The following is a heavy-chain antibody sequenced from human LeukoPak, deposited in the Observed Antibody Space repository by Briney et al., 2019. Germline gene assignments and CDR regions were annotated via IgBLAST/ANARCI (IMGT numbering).Heavy chain of an antibody. D-gene: IGHD6-13*01. V-gene: IGHV3-23*01. CDR1: GFTFSSYA. CDR2: ISGSGGST. CDR3: ARGGRYSSSWYEDY. Sequence: PGGSLRLSCAASGFTFSSYAMSWVRQAPGKGLEWVSAISGSGGSTYYADSVKGRFTISRDNAKNSLYLQMNSLRAEDTAVYYCARGGRYSSSWYEDYWGQGTLVTVSS. J-gene: IGHJ4*02.